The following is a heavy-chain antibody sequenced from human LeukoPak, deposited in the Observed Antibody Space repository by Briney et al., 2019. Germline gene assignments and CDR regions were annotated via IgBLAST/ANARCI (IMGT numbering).Heavy chain of an antibody. CDR3: ARGRRWGDSSDYYYSNWFDP. CDR2: MNPNSGNT. V-gene: IGHV1-8*01. Sequence: GASVKVSCKASGYTFTSYDINWVRQATGQGLEWMGWMNPNSGNTGYAQKFQGRVTMTRNTSISTAYMELSSLRSEDAAVYYCARGRRWGDSSDYYYSNWFDPGGQGHLVTVSS. J-gene: IGHJ5*02. D-gene: IGHD3-22*01. CDR1: GYTFTSYD.